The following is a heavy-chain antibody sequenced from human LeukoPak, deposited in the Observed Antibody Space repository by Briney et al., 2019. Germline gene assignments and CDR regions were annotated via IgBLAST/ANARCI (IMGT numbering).Heavy chain of an antibody. CDR3: AIGRWSQHY. J-gene: IGHJ4*02. V-gene: IGHV3-21*01. Sequence: GGSLRLSCAASGFTFSSYSMNWVRQAPGKGLEWVSSISSSSSYIYYADSVKGRFTISRDNAKNSLYPQMNSLRAEDTAVYYCAIGRWSQHYWGQGTLVTVSS. CDR2: ISSSSSYI. CDR1: GFTFSSYS. D-gene: IGHD1-26*01.